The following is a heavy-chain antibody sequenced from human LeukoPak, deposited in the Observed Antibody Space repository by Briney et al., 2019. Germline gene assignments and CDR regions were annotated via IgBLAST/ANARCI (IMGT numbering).Heavy chain of an antibody. D-gene: IGHD6-19*01. CDR3: ARSGDSSGWHFDY. CDR1: GYTFTSYD. V-gene: IGHV1-8*01. J-gene: IGHJ4*02. CDR2: MNPNSGNT. Sequence: ASVKVSCKASGYTFTSYDINWVRQATGQGLEWMGWMNPNSGNTGYAQKFQGRVTMTRNTSISTAYMELSSLGSEDTAVYYCARSGDSSGWHFDYWGQGTLVTVSS.